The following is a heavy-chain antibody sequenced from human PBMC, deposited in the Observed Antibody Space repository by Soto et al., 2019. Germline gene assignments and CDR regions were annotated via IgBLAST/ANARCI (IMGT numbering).Heavy chain of an antibody. V-gene: IGHV2-5*02. J-gene: IGHJ4*02. Sequence: QITLKESGPTLVKPTQTLTLTCAFSGFSLNTRGVGVGWIHQPPGKALEWLALIYWDNDKRYSPSLKSRLTITKDTPKNHVVLMMTDIDPVDTATYYCAHNNYYGSGSVYWGQGTLITVSS. CDR1: GFSLNTRGVG. CDR3: AHNNYYGSGSVY. D-gene: IGHD3-10*01. CDR2: IYWDNDK.